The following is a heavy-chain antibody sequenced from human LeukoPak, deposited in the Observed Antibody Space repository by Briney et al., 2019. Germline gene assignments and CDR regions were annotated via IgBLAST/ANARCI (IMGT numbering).Heavy chain of an antibody. Sequence: GGSLRLSCAASGFTFSSYSMNWVRQAPGKGLEGVSYISSSSSTIYYADSVKGRFTISRDNSKNTLYLQMNSLRAEDTAVYYCARDPSSVLLWFGDYSFDYWGQGTLVTVSS. J-gene: IGHJ4*02. D-gene: IGHD3-10*01. CDR2: ISSSSSTI. CDR3: ARDPSSVLLWFGDYSFDY. V-gene: IGHV3-48*01. CDR1: GFTFSSYS.